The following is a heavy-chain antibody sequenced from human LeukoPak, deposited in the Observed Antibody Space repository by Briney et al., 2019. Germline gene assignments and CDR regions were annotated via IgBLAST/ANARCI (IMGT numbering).Heavy chain of an antibody. CDR3: TTAGPLTGYSPLYYYYYMDV. CDR2: IKSKTDGGTT. D-gene: IGHD3-9*01. V-gene: IGHV3-15*01. CDR1: GFTFRSYG. J-gene: IGHJ6*03. Sequence: GGSLRLSCAASGFTFRSYGMHWVRQAPGKGLEWVSRIKSKTDGGTTDYAAPVKGRFTISRDDSKNTLYLQMNSLKTEDTAVYYCTTAGPLTGYSPLYYYYYMDVWGKGTTVTISS.